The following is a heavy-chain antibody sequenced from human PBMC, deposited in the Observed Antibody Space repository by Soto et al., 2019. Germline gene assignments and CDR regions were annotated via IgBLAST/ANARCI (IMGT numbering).Heavy chain of an antibody. V-gene: IGHV5-10-1*01. J-gene: IGHJ4*01. CDR3: ARQIYDSDTGPNFQYYFDS. D-gene: IGHD3-22*01. CDR1: GYSFAGYW. Sequence: GESLKISCKGSGYSFAGYWITWVRQKPGKGLEWMGRIDPSDSQTYYSPSLRGHVTISVTKSITTVFLQWSSLRASDTAMYYCARQIYDSDTGPNFQYYFDSWRHGTPVTVSS. CDR2: IDPSDSQT.